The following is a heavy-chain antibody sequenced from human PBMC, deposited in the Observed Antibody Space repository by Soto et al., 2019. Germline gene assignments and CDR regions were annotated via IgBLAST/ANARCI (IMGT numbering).Heavy chain of an antibody. J-gene: IGHJ6*02. V-gene: IGHV3-33*01. D-gene: IGHD2-2*01. CDR3: ARDRLVPYGYGMDV. CDR2: IWFDGSKK. Sequence: QMQLVDSGGGVVQPGRSLRLSCAASGFTFRSYGMHWVRQAPGKGLEWVALIWFDGSKKYYLDSVKGRFAVSRDNSKNTLYLQMNSLGVEDPAVYYCARDRLVPYGYGMDVWGHGTTVTVSS. CDR1: GFTFRSYG.